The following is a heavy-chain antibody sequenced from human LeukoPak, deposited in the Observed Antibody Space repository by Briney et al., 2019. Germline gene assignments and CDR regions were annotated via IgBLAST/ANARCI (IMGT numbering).Heavy chain of an antibody. Sequence: GASLRLSCAASGFTFSNYAMSWVRQAPGKGLEWVSAITGSGGNAYYADSVKGRFTISRDNSKNTVFLQMNSLRAEDTAVYYCAKWGDYDVLTGYYVSDYWGQGTLVTVSS. CDR2: ITGSGGNA. D-gene: IGHD3-9*01. CDR1: GFTFSNYA. CDR3: AKWGDYDVLTGYYVSDY. J-gene: IGHJ4*02. V-gene: IGHV3-23*01.